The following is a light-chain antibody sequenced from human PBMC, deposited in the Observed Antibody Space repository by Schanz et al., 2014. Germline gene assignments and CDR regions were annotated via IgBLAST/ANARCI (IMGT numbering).Light chain of an antibody. J-gene: IGKJ4*01. CDR1: QSISTY. CDR3: QQGYNTPTT. CDR2: DAS. V-gene: IGKV3-11*01. Sequence: EILLTQSPATLSLSPGERATLSCRASQSISTYLAWYQHKPGQGPRLLISDASNRATGTPARFSGSGSGTDFTLTISSLEPEDFATYYCQQGYNTPTTFGGGTRVDIK.